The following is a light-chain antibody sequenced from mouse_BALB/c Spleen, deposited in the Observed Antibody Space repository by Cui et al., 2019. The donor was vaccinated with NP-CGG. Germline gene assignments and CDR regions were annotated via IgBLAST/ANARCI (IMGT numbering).Light chain of an antibody. J-gene: IGLJ1*01. CDR1: TGAVTTSNY. CDR2: GTN. CDR3: ALWYSNHWV. V-gene: IGLV1*01. Sequence: QAVLTQESALTTSPRETLTLTCRSSTGAVTTSNYANWVQEKPDHLFTGLIGGTNNRAPGVPARFSGSLIGDKAALTITGAQTEDEAVYFCALWYSNHWVFGGGTKLTVL.